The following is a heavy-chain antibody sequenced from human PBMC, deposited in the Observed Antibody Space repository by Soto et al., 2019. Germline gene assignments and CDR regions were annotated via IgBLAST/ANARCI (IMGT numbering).Heavy chain of an antibody. CDR3: ARGEVVALGY. CDR2: IYHSGSS. Sequence: QLQLQESGSGLVKPSQTLSLTCAVSGGYISSGGYSWSWIRQPPGKGLEWIGYIYHSGSSYYNPSLKSRVTILVDRSKNQSSLKLSSVTAADTAVYYCARGEVVALGYWGQGTLVTVSS. V-gene: IGHV4-30-2*01. J-gene: IGHJ4*02. D-gene: IGHD2-15*01. CDR1: GGYISSGGYS.